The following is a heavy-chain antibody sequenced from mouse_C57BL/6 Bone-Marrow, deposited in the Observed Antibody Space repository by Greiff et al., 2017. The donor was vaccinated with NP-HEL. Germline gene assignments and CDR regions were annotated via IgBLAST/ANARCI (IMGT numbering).Heavy chain of an antibody. J-gene: IGHJ3*01. CDR1: GYSITSGYY. Sequence: EVKLQESGPGLVKPSQSLSLTCSVTGYSITSGYYWNWLRQFPGNKLEWMGYISYDGSNNYNPSLKNRISITRDTSKNQFFLKLNSVTTEDTATYYCARGDPAWFAYWGQGTLVTVSA. CDR3: ARGDPAWFAY. D-gene: IGHD2-13*01. CDR2: ISYDGSN. V-gene: IGHV3-6*01.